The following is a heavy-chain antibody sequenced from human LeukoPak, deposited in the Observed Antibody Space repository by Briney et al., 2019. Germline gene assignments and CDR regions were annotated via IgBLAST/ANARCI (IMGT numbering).Heavy chain of an antibody. CDR1: GYTFTSYA. V-gene: IGHV1-3*01. J-gene: IGHJ4*02. Sequence: APVKVSCKASGYTFTSYAMHWVRQAPGQRLEWMGWINAGNGNTKYSQKFQGRVTITRDTSASTAYMELSSLRSEDTAVYYCARDKYSGYAARGGFDYWGQGTLVTVSS. D-gene: IGHD5-12*01. CDR2: INAGNGNT. CDR3: ARDKYSGYAARGGFDY.